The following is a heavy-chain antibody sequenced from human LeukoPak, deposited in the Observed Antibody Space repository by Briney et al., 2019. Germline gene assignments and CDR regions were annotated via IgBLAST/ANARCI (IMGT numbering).Heavy chain of an antibody. CDR2: MRHDGSKK. Sequence: GGSLRLSCAASGFSFSSYAMHWGRQAPGKGLEWVAFMRHDGSKKYYADSGQDRFIISRDNSKNTLYLQMNALRTEDRAVYFCAKGTGSGSFLVDYWGQGTLVTVSS. CDR3: AKGTGSGSFLVDY. D-gene: IGHD3-10*01. CDR1: GFSFSSYA. J-gene: IGHJ4*02. V-gene: IGHV3-30*02.